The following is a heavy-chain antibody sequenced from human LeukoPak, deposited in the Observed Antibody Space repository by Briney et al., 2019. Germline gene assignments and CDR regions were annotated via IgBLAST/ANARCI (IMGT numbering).Heavy chain of an antibody. Sequence: PSETLSLTCTVSGDSIRGYYWSWIRQPPGQGLEWIGYIYYSGSTNYNPSLKSRVTVLVDTSKNQFSLKLSSVTAADTAVYYCARGPRDYYYQFDYWGQGSQVTVSS. CDR2: IYYSGST. V-gene: IGHV4-59*08. CDR3: ARGPRDYYYQFDY. J-gene: IGHJ4*02. CDR1: GDSIRGYY. D-gene: IGHD3-22*01.